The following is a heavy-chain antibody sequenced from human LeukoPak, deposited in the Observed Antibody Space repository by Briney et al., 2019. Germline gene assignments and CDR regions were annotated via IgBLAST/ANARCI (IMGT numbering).Heavy chain of an antibody. D-gene: IGHD2-2*01. CDR2: IYYTGST. Sequence: SETLSLTCTVSGGSISSYYWSWIRQPPGKGLEWIGYIYYTGSTNCTPSLKSRVTISVDTSKNQFSLKLSSVTAADTAVYYCARLVVPAARGLSWFDPWGQGTLVTVSS. CDR1: GGSISSYY. V-gene: IGHV4-59*01. CDR3: ARLVVPAARGLSWFDP. J-gene: IGHJ5*02.